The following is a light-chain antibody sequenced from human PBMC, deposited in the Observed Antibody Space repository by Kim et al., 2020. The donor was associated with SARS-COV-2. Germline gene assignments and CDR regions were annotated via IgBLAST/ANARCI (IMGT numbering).Light chain of an antibody. Sequence: SPGERATLSCRASQSVSRNLAWYQHKPGQAPRLLIYGASNRAIGVPDRFSGSGSGTEFTLTISSLQSEDFALYYCQQYNNWPPMYTFGQGTKLEIK. CDR1: QSVSRN. CDR3: QQYNNWPPMYT. CDR2: GAS. J-gene: IGKJ2*01. V-gene: IGKV3-15*01.